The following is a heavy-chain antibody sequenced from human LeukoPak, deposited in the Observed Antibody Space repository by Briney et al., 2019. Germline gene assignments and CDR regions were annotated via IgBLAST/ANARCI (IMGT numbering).Heavy chain of an antibody. CDR3: ARVSKNYYDSSGYSKVENDY. Sequence: PSETLSLTCAVYGGSFSGYYWSWIRQPPGKGLEWIGEINHSGSTNYNPSLKSRVTISVDTSKNQFSLKLSSVTAADTAVYYCARVSKNYYDSSGYSKVENDYWGQGTLVTVSS. D-gene: IGHD3-22*01. CDR1: GGSFSGYY. V-gene: IGHV4-34*01. J-gene: IGHJ4*02. CDR2: INHSGST.